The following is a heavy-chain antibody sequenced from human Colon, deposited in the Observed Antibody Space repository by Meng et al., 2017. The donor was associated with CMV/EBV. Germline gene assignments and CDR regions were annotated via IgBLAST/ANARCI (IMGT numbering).Heavy chain of an antibody. CDR3: AKDRYDSSGFWEYYYYHGLDV. D-gene: IGHD3-22*01. Sequence: LSLTCAASGFTFSSYAMTWVRQAPGKGLEWVAGVSGRGGTTNYADSVKGRFTISRDNANNTLYLQLNSLRAEDTGVYYCAKDRYDSSGFWEYYYYHGLDVWGQGTTVTVSS. CDR2: VSGRGGTT. CDR1: GFTFSSYA. V-gene: IGHV3-23*01. J-gene: IGHJ6*02.